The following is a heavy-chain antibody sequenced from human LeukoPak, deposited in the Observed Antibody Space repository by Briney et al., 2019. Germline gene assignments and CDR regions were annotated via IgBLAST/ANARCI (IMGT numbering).Heavy chain of an antibody. CDR2: ISSSSSTI. D-gene: IGHD3-10*01. Sequence: GGSLRLSCAASGFTFSSYSMNWVRQAPGKGLEWVSYISSSSSTIYYADSVKGRFTITRDNAKNSLYLQMNSLRAEDTAVYYCARDVWFGESRLDYWGQGTLVTVSS. CDR3: ARDVWFGESRLDY. J-gene: IGHJ4*02. CDR1: GFTFSSYS. V-gene: IGHV3-48*01.